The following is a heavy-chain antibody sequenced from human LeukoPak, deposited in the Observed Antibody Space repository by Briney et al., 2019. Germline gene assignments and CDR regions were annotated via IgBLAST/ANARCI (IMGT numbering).Heavy chain of an antibody. J-gene: IGHJ4*02. V-gene: IGHV1-2*02. CDR1: GFPFSDSY. CDR2: INPRSGGT. D-gene: IGHD2-15*01. CDR3: VREGSGLLTKNFDH. Sequence: ASVKVSCKASGFPFSDSYIHWVRQAPGQGLEWMGYINPRSGGTSSPQKFKGRVTLTADTINTAYMVLSSLISDDTAIYYCVREGSGLLTKNFDHWGQGTLVTVSS.